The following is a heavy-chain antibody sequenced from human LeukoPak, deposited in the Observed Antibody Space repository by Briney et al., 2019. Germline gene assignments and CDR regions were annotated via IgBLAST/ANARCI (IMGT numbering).Heavy chain of an antibody. CDR1: GFTFSSYG. CDR2: ISYDGSNK. Sequence: GGSLRLSCAASGFTFSSYGMHWVRQAPGKGLVWVAVISYDGSNKYYADSVKGRFTISRDNSKNTLYLQMNSLRAEDTAVYYCAKDCYYYYYMDVWGKGTTVTVSS. J-gene: IGHJ6*03. CDR3: AKDCYYYYYMDV. V-gene: IGHV3-30*18.